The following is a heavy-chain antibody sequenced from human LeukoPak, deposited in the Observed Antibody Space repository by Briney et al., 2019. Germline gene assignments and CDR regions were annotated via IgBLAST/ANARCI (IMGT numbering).Heavy chain of an antibody. Sequence: KPSETLSLTCTVSGGSISGSSYYWGWIRQPPGKGLEWIGSIYYSGSTNYNPSLKSRVTISVDTSKNQFSLKLSSVTAADTAVYYCARERIADNGAYNNWFDPWGQGTLVTVSS. J-gene: IGHJ5*02. D-gene: IGHD6-6*01. CDR2: IYYSGST. V-gene: IGHV4-39*07. CDR1: GGSISGSSYY. CDR3: ARERIADNGAYNNWFDP.